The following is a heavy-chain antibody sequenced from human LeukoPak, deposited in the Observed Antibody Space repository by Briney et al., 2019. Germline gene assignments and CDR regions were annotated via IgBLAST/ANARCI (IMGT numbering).Heavy chain of an antibody. Sequence: GGSLRLSCAASGFTFISYSMSWVRQAPGKGLEWVSAISGSGGSTYYADSVKGRFTISRDNSKNTLYLQMNSLRAEDTAVYYCAKRGIVLMVYAPVDYWGQGTLVTVSS. CDR3: AKRGIVLMVYAPVDY. V-gene: IGHV3-23*01. D-gene: IGHD2-8*01. J-gene: IGHJ4*02. CDR1: GFTFISYS. CDR2: ISGSGGST.